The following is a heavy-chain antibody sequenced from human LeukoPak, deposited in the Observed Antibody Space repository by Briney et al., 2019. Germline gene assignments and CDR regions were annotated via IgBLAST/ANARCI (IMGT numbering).Heavy chain of an antibody. D-gene: IGHD3-10*01. V-gene: IGHV3-48*04. CDR1: GFTFSSYS. CDR3: AREGTGSRYFDL. J-gene: IGHJ2*01. Sequence: TGGSLRLSCAASGFTFSSYSMNWVRQAPGKGLEWVSYIATSSGPIYYADSVKGRFTISRDNAKNSLYLQMNSLRAEDTAVYYCAREGTGSRYFDLWGRGTLVTVSS. CDR2: IATSSGPI.